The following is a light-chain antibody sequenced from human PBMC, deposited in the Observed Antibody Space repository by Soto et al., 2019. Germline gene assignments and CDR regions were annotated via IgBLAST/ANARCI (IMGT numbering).Light chain of an antibody. Sequence: QSALTQPASVSGSPGQSITISCTGPSTDVGTYNLVSWYQQHPGRAPKLIIYEDTKRPSGVSNRFFGSQSGDTASLTISGLQAEDEGDYHCCTYGGSSTFEFGGGTKL. V-gene: IGLV2-23*02. CDR2: EDT. J-gene: IGLJ2*01. CDR3: CTYGGSSTFE. CDR1: STDVGTYNL.